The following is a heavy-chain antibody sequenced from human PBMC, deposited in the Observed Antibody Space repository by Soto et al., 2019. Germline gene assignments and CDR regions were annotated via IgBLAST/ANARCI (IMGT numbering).Heavy chain of an antibody. D-gene: IGHD4-17*01. J-gene: IGHJ4*02. CDR2: TSAENGKT. CDR3: ARVYGEYIDY. V-gene: IGHV1-18*01. Sequence: QVHLVQSGDEVKKPGASVKVSCTSSDHTFGSNGITWVRQAPGHGLEWMGWTSAENGKTTDAPEFQGRVTMTTDTSTNTASMELKNLKYVDTAVYYCARVYGEYIDYWGQGTLVTVSS. CDR1: DHTFGSNG.